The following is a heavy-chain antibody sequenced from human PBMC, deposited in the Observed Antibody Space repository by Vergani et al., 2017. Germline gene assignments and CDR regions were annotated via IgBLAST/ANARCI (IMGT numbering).Heavy chain of an antibody. J-gene: IGHJ4*02. CDR2: ISWNSGSI. Sequence: EVQLVESGGGLVQPGRSLRLSCAASGFTFDDYAMHWVRQAPGKGLEWVSGISWNSGSIGYADSVKGRFTISRDNAKHSLYLQMNSLRAEDTALYYCAKTTGTTYSSGWYDYWGQGTLVTVSS. V-gene: IGHV3-9*01. D-gene: IGHD6-19*01. CDR1: GFTFDDYA. CDR3: AKTTGTTYSSGWYDY.